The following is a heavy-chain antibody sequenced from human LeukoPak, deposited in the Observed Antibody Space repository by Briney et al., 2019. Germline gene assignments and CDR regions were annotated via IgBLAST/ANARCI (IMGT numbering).Heavy chain of an antibody. CDR1: GSTFTGYY. CDR2: LNPNSGGT. V-gene: IGHV1-2*02. CDR3: AREDIVVVVAAPPDV. D-gene: IGHD2-15*01. J-gene: IGHJ6*02. Sequence: GSVKVSCQASGSTFTGYYMHWVRQAPGQGLEWMGWLNPNSGGTNYAQKFQGRVTMTRDTSISTAYMELSRLRSDDTAVYYCAREDIVVVVAAPPDVWGQGTTVTVSS.